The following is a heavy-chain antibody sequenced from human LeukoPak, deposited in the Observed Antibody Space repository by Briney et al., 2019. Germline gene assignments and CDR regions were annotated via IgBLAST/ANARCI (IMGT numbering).Heavy chain of an antibody. Sequence: SETLSLTCTVSGDSISSGNYYWTWIRQPAGKGLEWIGRIYTSGSTNYNPSLKSRVTISVDTSKNQFSLKLSSVTAADTAVYYCASLRERSYYARGFDYWGQGTLVTVSS. D-gene: IGHD1-26*01. CDR3: ASLRERSYYARGFDY. CDR1: GDSISSGNYY. CDR2: IYTSGST. V-gene: IGHV4-61*02. J-gene: IGHJ4*02.